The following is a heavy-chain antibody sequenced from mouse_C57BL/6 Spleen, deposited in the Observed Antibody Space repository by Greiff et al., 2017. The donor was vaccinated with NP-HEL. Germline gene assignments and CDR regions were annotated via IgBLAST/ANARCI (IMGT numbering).Heavy chain of an antibody. V-gene: IGHV1-26*01. CDR3: ARGGYYYGSRDY. D-gene: IGHD1-1*01. CDR2: INPYNGGT. J-gene: IGHJ2*01. CDR1: GYTFTDYY. Sequence: EVQLQQSGPELVKPGASVKISCKASGYTFTDYYMNWVKQSHGKSLEWIGDINPYNGGTSYNQKFKGKATLTVDKSSSTAYMELRRLTSEDSAVYYWARGGYYYGSRDYWGKGTTLTVSS.